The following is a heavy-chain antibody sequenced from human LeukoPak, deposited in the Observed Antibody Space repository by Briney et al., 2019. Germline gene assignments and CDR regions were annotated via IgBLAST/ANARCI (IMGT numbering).Heavy chain of an antibody. CDR2: IYSGGST. D-gene: IGHD2-15*01. V-gene: IGHV3-53*01. J-gene: IGHJ4*02. CDR3: ARSDCGGGRCYYFDY. CDR1: GFTVSSYG. Sequence: QPGGSLRLSCAASGFTVSSYGMHWVRQAPGQGLEWVSVIYSGGSTYYADSVKGRFTISRDNSENTLYLQMNSLRDEDTAVYYCARSDCGGGRCYYFDYWGQGTLVTVSS.